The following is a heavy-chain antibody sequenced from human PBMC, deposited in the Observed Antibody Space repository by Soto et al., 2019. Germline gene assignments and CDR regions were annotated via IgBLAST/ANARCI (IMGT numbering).Heavy chain of an antibody. V-gene: IGHV3-7*03. CDR1: GFIFSTSW. J-gene: IGHJ6*02. Sequence: EVQLVESGGGLVQPGGSPRLSCAASGFIFSTSWMSWVRQAPGKGLEWVANIKPDGSDLYSADSVKGRFTISRDNASNSLYLQISSLRAEDTAVYYCARESLLKSIPIYRYFYYAMDVWGQGTTVIVSS. D-gene: IGHD2-2*02. CDR2: IKPDGSDL. CDR3: ARESLLKSIPIYRYFYYAMDV.